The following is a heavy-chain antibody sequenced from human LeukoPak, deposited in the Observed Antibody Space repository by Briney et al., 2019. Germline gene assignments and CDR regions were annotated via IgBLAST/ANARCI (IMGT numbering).Heavy chain of an antibody. CDR2: IEADGSGK. Sequence: PGGSLRLSCAASGLTFSSYWMSWVRQAPGKGPEWVANIEADGSGKYYVDSVKGRFTIFRDNAETSLFLHMNSLRAEDTAVYYCARCAVAAAGDYWGRGTLVTVSS. CDR3: ARCAVAAAGDY. CDR1: GLTFSSYW. J-gene: IGHJ4*02. V-gene: IGHV3-7*01. D-gene: IGHD6-13*01.